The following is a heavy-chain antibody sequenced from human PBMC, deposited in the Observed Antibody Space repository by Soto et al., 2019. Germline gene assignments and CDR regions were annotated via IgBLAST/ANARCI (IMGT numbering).Heavy chain of an antibody. V-gene: IGHV3-64D*06. J-gene: IGHJ6*02. CDR2: ISTNGART. CDR1: GFTLGDYT. Sequence: EVQLVESGGGSVQPGGSLRLSCSASGFTLGDYTMTWVRQAPGKGLEYISSISTNGARTYYADSVKGRFSISRDNSKNTLYFQMSSLRAEDTAVYYCVKPGYCSADDCHYLYYYGMDVCGQGTTVTVSS. D-gene: IGHD2-15*01. CDR3: VKPGYCSADDCHYLYYYGMDV.